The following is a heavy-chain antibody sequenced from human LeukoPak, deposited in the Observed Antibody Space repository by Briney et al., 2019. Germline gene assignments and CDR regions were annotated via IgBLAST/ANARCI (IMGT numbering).Heavy chain of an antibody. V-gene: IGHV4-4*07. D-gene: IGHD3-10*01. Sequence: SETLSLTCTVSGGSISSYYWSWIRQPAGKGLEWIGRIYTSGSTNYNPSLKSRVTMSVDTSKNQFSLKLSSVTAADTAVYYCARDNYYGSGSYYVYFDYWGQGTLVTVSS. J-gene: IGHJ4*02. CDR3: ARDNYYGSGSYYVYFDY. CDR1: GGSISSYY. CDR2: IYTSGST.